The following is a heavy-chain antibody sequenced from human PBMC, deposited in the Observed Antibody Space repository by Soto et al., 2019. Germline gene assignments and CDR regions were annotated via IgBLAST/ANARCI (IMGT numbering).Heavy chain of an antibody. Sequence: QVQLQESGPGLVKPSQTLSLTCTVSGGSISSGGYYWRWLRQHPGKGLEWIGYIYYSGSTYYIPPLKSRVTISVDTSKNHFSLKLSSVTAADTAVYYCAIVFSDSTWVFDPWCQGTLVTVSS. J-gene: IGHJ5*02. V-gene: IGHV4-31*03. CDR1: GGSISSGGYY. CDR3: AIVFSDSTWVFDP. CDR2: IYYSGST. D-gene: IGHD6-13*01.